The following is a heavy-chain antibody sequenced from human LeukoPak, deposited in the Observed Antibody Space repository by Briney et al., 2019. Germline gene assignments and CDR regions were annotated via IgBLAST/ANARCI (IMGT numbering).Heavy chain of an antibody. Sequence: PSETLSLACTVSGGSISSYYWSWIRQPPGKGLEWIGYIYYSGSTNYNPSLKSRVTISVDTSKNQFSLKLSSVTAADTAVYYCARGGGWGYYGSGSYYHPPCDYWGQGTLVTVSS. CDR3: ARGGGWGYYGSGSYYHPPCDY. CDR2: IYYSGST. D-gene: IGHD3-10*01. CDR1: GGSISSYY. J-gene: IGHJ4*02. V-gene: IGHV4-59*12.